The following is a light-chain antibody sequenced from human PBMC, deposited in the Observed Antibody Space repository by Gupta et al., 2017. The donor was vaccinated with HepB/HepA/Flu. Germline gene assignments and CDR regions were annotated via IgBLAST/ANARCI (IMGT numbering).Light chain of an antibody. Sequence: EIVLTQSPGTLSLSPGERATLTCRASQSVSSSYLACYQQKPGQAPRLLIYGASSRATGIPDRFSGSGCGTDFTLTISRLEPEDFAVYYCQQYGSSPLFTFGQGTRLEIK. CDR3: QQYGSSPLFT. CDR2: GAS. CDR1: QSVSSSY. J-gene: IGKJ5*01. V-gene: IGKV3-20*01.